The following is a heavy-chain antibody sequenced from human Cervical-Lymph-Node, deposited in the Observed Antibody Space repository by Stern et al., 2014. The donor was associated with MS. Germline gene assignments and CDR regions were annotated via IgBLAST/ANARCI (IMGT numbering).Heavy chain of an antibody. Sequence: QVTLRESGPTLVKPTQTLTLTCTFSGFSLSTSGVGVGWIRQPPGKALEWLALIYVDDDKRYSPSLKSRLTITKDTSKNQVVLTMTNMDPVDTATYYCAVRLTLYSTSWYSMHYFDYWGQGTLVTVSS. J-gene: IGHJ4*02. V-gene: IGHV2-5*02. CDR3: AVRLTLYSTSWYSMHYFDY. CDR1: GFSLSTSGVG. CDR2: IYVDDDK. D-gene: IGHD6-13*01.